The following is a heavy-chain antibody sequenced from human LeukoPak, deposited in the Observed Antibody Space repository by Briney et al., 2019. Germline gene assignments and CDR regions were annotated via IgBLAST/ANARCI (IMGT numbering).Heavy chain of an antibody. Sequence: GGSLRLSCAASGFTLSSYWMSWVRQAPGKGLEWVANIKEDGSEKYYVDSVKGRFTVSRDNAKNSLYLHMNSLTAEDTAMYYCARDWVAGVPFDAFDIWGQGTMVSVSS. D-gene: IGHD3-10*01. CDR2: IKEDGSEK. V-gene: IGHV3-7*03. CDR1: GFTLSSYW. CDR3: ARDWVAGVPFDAFDI. J-gene: IGHJ3*02.